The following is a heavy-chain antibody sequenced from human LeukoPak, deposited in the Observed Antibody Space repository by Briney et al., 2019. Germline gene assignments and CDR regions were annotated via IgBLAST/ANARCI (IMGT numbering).Heavy chain of an antibody. V-gene: IGHV4-4*02. J-gene: IGHJ6*02. D-gene: IGHD6-6*01. CDR3: ARGYPIAARYYYYYYGMDV. Sequence: PSGTLSLTCAVSGGSISSSNWWSWVRQPPGKGLEWIGEIYHSGSTNYNPSLKSRVTISVDKSKNQFSLKLSSVTAADTAVYYCARGYPIAARYYYYYYGMDVWGQGTTVTVSS. CDR1: GGSISSSNW. CDR2: IYHSGST.